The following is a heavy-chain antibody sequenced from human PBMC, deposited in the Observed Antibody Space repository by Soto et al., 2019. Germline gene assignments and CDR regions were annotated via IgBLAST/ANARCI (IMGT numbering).Heavy chain of an antibody. J-gene: IGHJ4*02. CDR3: ARTAAAGTEFDY. CDR2: IYYSGST. V-gene: IGHV4-31*03. CDR1: GGSISSGGYY. D-gene: IGHD6-13*01. Sequence: QVQLQESGPGLVKPSQTLSLTCTVSGGSISSGGYYWSWIRQHPGKGLEWIGYIYYSGSTYYNPSLKSRVTISVDTSKNQCSLKLSSVTAADTAVYYCARTAAAGTEFDYWGQGTLVTVSS.